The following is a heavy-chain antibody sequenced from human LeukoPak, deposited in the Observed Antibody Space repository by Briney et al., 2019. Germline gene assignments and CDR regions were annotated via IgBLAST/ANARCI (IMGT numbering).Heavy chain of an antibody. D-gene: IGHD3-3*01. V-gene: IGHV1-69*13. J-gene: IGHJ5*02. CDR2: IIPIFGTA. Sequence: SVKVSCKASEGTFSSFAISWVRQAPGQGLEWMGGIIPIFGTASYAQKFQGRVTITADESTSTAYMELSSLRSEDTAVYYCAFASTIFGVAHEYNWFDPWGQGTLVTVSS. CDR1: EGTFSSFA. CDR3: AFASTIFGVAHEYNWFDP.